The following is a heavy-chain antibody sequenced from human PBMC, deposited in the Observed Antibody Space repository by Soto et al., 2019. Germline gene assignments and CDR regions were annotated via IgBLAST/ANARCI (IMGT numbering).Heavy chain of an antibody. CDR2: IIPIFGTA. Sequence: QVQLVQSGAEVKKPGSSVKVSCKASGGTFSSYAISWVRQAPGQGLEWMGEIIPIFGTANYAQKFQGRVTITADESTSTAYMELSSLRSEDTAVYYCARDRRTAAGLLWFGELFLDVWGQGTTVTVSS. J-gene: IGHJ6*02. D-gene: IGHD3-10*01. CDR1: GGTFSSYA. CDR3: ARDRRTAAGLLWFGELFLDV. V-gene: IGHV1-69*12.